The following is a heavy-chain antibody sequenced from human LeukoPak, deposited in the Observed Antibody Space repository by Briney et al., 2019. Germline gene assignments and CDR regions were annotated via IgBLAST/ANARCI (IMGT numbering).Heavy chain of an antibody. D-gene: IGHD1-26*01. CDR1: GFIFSDHY. J-gene: IGHJ3*02. CDR2: SRNKANSYTT. CDR3: VRAISGSYAFDI. Sequence: GGSLRLSCAASGFIFSDHYMDWVRQAPGKGLDWVGRSRNKANSYTTEYAASVKGRFTISRDDSKNSLYLQMSSLKTEDTAVYYCVRAISGSYAFDIWGQGTMVTVSS. V-gene: IGHV3-72*01.